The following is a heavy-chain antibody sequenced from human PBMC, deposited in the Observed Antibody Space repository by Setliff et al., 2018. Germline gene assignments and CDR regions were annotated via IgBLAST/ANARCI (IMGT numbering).Heavy chain of an antibody. CDR2: IGASGDRT. V-gene: IGHV3-23*01. D-gene: IGHD4-17*01. CDR1: TFTFSKYA. J-gene: IGHJ5*02. Sequence: GGSLRLSCVASTFTFSKYAITWVRQAPGKGLEWVSSIGASGDRTYYADSVKGRFTISRDNSRNSLYLQMNSLRVEDTASYYCAGDPNGDHVGAFDPWGQGILVTVSS. CDR3: AGDPNGDHVGAFDP.